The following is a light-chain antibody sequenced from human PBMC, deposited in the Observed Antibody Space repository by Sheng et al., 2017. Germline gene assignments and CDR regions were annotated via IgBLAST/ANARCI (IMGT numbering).Light chain of an antibody. CDR1: QSVSSN. Sequence: EIVMTQSPATLSVSPGERATLSCRASQSVSSNLAWYQQKPGQAPRLLIYSASSRATGIPDRFSGSGSGTDFIFTISSLQPDDFATYYCQQYDNYYNFGQGTKLEIK. J-gene: IGKJ2*01. CDR2: SAS. V-gene: IGKV3D-15*01. CDR3: QQYDNYYN.